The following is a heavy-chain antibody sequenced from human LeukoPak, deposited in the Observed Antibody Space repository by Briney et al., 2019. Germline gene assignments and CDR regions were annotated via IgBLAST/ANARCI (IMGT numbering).Heavy chain of an antibody. CDR3: AKDRPVATTLHHFDH. V-gene: IGHV3-9*01. D-gene: IGHD1-26*01. Sequence: GGSLRLSCVVSGFSFDDYAMHWVRPGPGKALEWVSVISWDGNKVAYAESVKGRFTISRDNAKNSLYLQMTSLRPENTAFYYCAKDRPVATTLHHFDHWGLGTLVTVSS. J-gene: IGHJ4*02. CDR2: ISWDGNKV. CDR1: GFSFDDYA.